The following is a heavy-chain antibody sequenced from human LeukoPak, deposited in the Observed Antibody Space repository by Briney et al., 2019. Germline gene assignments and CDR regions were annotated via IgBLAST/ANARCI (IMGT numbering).Heavy chain of an antibody. Sequence: ASVKDSFKSSGYTFTSYGIIGVGQAPGQGLEWMGWISAYNGNTNYAQKLQGRVTMTTDTSTSTAYMELRNLRSDDTAVYYCARDSLRYCSGARCHRWFEHWPQDTLDSVSS. V-gene: IGHV1-18*01. CDR2: ISAYNGNT. CDR1: GYTFTSYG. CDR3: ARDSLRYCSGARCHRWFEH. J-gene: IGHJ1*01. D-gene: IGHD2-15*01.